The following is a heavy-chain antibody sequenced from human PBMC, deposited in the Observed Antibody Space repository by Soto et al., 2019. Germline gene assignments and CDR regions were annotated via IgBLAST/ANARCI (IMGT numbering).Heavy chain of an antibody. CDR3: ASISRSISEGGRYNFWDGVDV. CDR1: GYSFTTFA. J-gene: IGHJ6*02. CDR2: INAGNGNT. D-gene: IGHD2-15*01. V-gene: IGHV1-3*01. Sequence: QVHLVQSGAEMEKPGASVKVSCKASGYSFTTFAIHWVRQAPGQGLEWLGWINAGNGNTKSSQKFQGRDTLTSDPSATTATIDMSSLTSEDTVAYVCASISRSISEGGRYNFWDGVDVWGQGTTVTVSS.